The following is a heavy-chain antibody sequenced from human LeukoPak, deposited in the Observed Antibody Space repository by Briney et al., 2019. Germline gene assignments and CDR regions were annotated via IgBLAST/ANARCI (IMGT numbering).Heavy chain of an antibody. Sequence: SQTLSLTCAISGGSVSSNSAVWNWIRQSPSRGLEWLGRTYYRSKWHNEYAESVKSRISIHSDTSKNQFSLQLNSVTPEDTAEYYCAETTDYSSFLAYWGQGTLVTVSS. D-gene: IGHD4-11*01. CDR2: TYYRSKWHN. CDR3: AETTDYSSFLAY. CDR1: GGSVSSNSAV. V-gene: IGHV6-1*01. J-gene: IGHJ4*02.